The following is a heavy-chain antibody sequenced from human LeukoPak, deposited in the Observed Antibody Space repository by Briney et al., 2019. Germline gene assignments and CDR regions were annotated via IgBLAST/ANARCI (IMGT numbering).Heavy chain of an antibody. CDR2: INHSGST. J-gene: IGHJ6*02. CDR3: ARGSGCSSTSCSLRMDV. Sequence: SETLSLTCAVYGGSFSGYYWSWIRQPPGKGLEWIGEINHSGSTNYNPSLKSRVTISVDTSKNQFSLKLSSVTAADTAVYYCARGSGCSSTSCSLRMDVWGQGTTVTVSS. D-gene: IGHD2-2*01. CDR1: GGSFSGYY. V-gene: IGHV4-34*01.